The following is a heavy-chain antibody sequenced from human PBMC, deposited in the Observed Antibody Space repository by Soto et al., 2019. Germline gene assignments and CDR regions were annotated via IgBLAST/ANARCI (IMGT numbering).Heavy chain of an antibody. J-gene: IGHJ6*03. CDR1: GGSFSGYY. V-gene: IGHV4-34*01. CDR3: ARPHYYYYYMDV. Sequence: SETLSLTCAVYGGSFSGYYWSWIRQPPGKGLEWIGEINHSGSTNYNPSLKSRVTISVDTSKNQFSLKLSSVTVADTAVYYCARPHYYYYYMDVWGKGTTVTVSS. CDR2: INHSGST.